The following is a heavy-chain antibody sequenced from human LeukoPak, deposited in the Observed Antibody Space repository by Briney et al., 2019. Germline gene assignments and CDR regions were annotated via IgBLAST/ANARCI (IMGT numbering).Heavy chain of an antibody. CDR3: AREILGSAFSFDY. CDR2: ILYDGRTT. CDR1: RFSFSAYR. V-gene: IGHV3-30*03. D-gene: IGHD1-26*01. J-gene: IGHJ4*02. Sequence: GGSLRLSCAASRFSFSAYRMGWVRRAPGKGWEGVAVILYDGRTTNYAESVRGRFTISRDTSENTLYLQINNLRPEDTAIYYCAREILGSAFSFDYWGQGTLVTVSS.